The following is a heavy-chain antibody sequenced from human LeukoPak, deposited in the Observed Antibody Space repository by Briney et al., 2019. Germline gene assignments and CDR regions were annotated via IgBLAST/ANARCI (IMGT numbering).Heavy chain of an antibody. CDR3: ARVGSAAATADY. CDR1: GYTFTSYG. D-gene: IGHD6-25*01. J-gene: IGHJ4*02. Sequence: ASVKVSCKASGYTFTSYGISWVRQAPGQGLEWMGIINPRGGSTDYAQTFQGRITMTSDTSTSTVYMELNSLRSDDTAVYFCARVGSAAATADYWGQGTLVTVSS. V-gene: IGHV1-46*01. CDR2: INPRGGST.